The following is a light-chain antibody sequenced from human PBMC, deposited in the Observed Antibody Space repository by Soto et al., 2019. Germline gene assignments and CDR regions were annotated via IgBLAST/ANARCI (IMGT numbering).Light chain of an antibody. Sequence: EIVLTQSPGTLSLPPGERATLSCRASQSVSSSYLAWYQQKPGQPPRLLIYGASSRATGIPDRFSGSGSGTEFTLTISSLQPDDFATYYCQHYNSYSEAFGQGTKVDIK. V-gene: IGKV3-20*01. CDR1: QSVSSSY. CDR3: QHYNSYSEA. CDR2: GAS. J-gene: IGKJ1*01.